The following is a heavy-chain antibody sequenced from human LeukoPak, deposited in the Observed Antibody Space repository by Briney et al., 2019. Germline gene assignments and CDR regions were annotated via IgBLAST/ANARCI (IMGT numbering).Heavy chain of an antibody. J-gene: IGHJ4*02. Sequence: GGSLRLSCAASGFTFSSYAMSWVRQAPGKGLEWVSAISGSGGSTYYADSVKSRFTISRDNSKNTLYLQMNSLRAEDTAVYYCAKAYYDFWSGYASYYFDYWGQGTLVTVSS. D-gene: IGHD3-3*01. CDR2: ISGSGGST. CDR1: GFTFSSYA. V-gene: IGHV3-23*01. CDR3: AKAYYDFWSGYASYYFDY.